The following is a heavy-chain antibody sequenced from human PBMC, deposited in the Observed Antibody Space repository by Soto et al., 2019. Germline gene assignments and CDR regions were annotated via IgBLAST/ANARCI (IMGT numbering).Heavy chain of an antibody. CDR1: EFTFTTYC. V-gene: IGHV3-7*05. J-gene: IGHJ4*02. D-gene: IGHD6-19*01. Sequence: EVQLVESGGGLVQPGGSLRLSCVVSEFTFTTYCMSWVRQAPGKGLEWVANIEQDGGEKNYLESVRGRFTISRDNAKKSLYLEMNSLRVEDTAVYYCAGGSGWESESWGQGTLVTVSS. CDR3: AGGSGWESES. CDR2: IEQDGGEK.